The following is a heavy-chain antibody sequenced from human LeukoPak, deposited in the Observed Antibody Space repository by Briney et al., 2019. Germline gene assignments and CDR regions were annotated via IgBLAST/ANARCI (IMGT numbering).Heavy chain of an antibody. J-gene: IGHJ5*02. CDR1: GGSISSGGYS. V-gene: IGHV4-30-2*01. Sequence: SQTLSLTCAVSGGSISSGGYSWGWIRQPPGKGLEWIGYIYHSGSTYYNPSLKSRVTISVDRSKNQFFLKLSSVTAADTAVYYCARGTVLLWFGESWFDPWGQGTLSPSPQ. CDR3: ARGTVLLWFGESWFDP. CDR2: IYHSGST. D-gene: IGHD3-10*01.